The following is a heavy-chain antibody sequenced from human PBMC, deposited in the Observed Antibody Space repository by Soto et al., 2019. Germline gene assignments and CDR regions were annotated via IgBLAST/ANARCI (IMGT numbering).Heavy chain of an antibody. CDR2: MYYSGTT. CDR3: ARGLVFGVAIPLFEP. V-gene: IGHV4-61*01. J-gene: IGHJ5*02. Sequence: SETLSLTCTVSGGSVSSRSYYWSWIRQPPGKGLEWIGHMYYSGTTNYQPSLKSRVTISADTSQNQFSLKLSSVSAADTAVYYCARGLVFGVAIPLFEPCGPGTLVTVSS. D-gene: IGHD3-3*01. CDR1: GGSVSSRSYY.